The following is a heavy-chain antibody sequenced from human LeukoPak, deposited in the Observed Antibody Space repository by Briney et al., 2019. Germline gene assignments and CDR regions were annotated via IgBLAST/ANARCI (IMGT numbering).Heavy chain of an antibody. CDR3: ARRYCSGGSCYSDY. J-gene: IGHJ4*02. CDR1: GYTFTGYY. V-gene: IGHV1-2*02. CDR2: INPNSGGT. D-gene: IGHD2-15*01. Sequence: SVKVSCKAAGYTFTGYYMYWVRQAPGQGLEWMGWINPNSGGTNYAQKFQGRVTMTRDTSISTAYMELSRLRSDDTAVYYCARRYCSGGSCYSDYWGQGALVTVSS.